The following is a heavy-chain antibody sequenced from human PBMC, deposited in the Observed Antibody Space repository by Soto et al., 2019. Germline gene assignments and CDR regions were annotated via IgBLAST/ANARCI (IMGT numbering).Heavy chain of an antibody. V-gene: IGHV3-9*01. CDR2: ISWNSGSI. Sequence: LSLTCAASGFTFDDYAMHWVRQAPGKGLEWVSGISWNSGSIGYADSVKGRFTISRDNAKNSLYLQMNSLRAEDTALYCCAKGDVLMVYAGLDYWGQGTLVTVSS. CDR1: GFTFDDYA. D-gene: IGHD2-8*01. J-gene: IGHJ4*02. CDR3: AKGDVLMVYAGLDY.